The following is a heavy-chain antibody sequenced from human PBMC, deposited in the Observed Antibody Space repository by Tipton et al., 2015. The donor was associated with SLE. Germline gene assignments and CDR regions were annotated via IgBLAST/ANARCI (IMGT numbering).Heavy chain of an antibody. CDR2: IYYSGSA. CDR1: GVSISTYF. D-gene: IGHD3-10*01. V-gene: IGHV4-59*01. Sequence: TLSLTCSVSGVSISTYFWSWIRPPPGKGLEWIGYIYYSGSANYSPSLKSRVTISLDTSKSQFSLRLSSVTAADTAVYYCATVGGDYWGQGILVTVSS. CDR3: ATVGGDY. J-gene: IGHJ4*02.